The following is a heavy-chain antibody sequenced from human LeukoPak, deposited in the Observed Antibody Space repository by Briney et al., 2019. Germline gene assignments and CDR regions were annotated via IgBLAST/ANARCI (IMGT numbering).Heavy chain of an antibody. CDR3: ASRFDY. CDR1: GFTFSSYE. CDR2: ISSSGFTI. V-gene: IGHV3-48*03. Sequence: GGSLRLSCAASGFTFSSYEMNWVRQAPGKGLEWVSHISSSGFTILYADSVKGRFTVSRDNAKNSLHLQMNSLRAEDTAIYYCASRFDYWGQGTLVTVSS. J-gene: IGHJ4*02.